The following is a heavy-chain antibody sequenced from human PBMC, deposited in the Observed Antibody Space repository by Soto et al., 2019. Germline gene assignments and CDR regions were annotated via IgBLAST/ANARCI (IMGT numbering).Heavy chain of an antibody. CDR1: GGSISSGGYY. CDR3: ARNHHRGYYYDQNWSDP. J-gene: IGHJ5*02. Sequence: SETLSLTCTVSGGSISSGGYYWSWIRQHPGKGLEWIGYIYYSGSTYYNPSLKSRVTISVDTSKNQFSLKLSSVTAADTAMYYCARNHHRGYYYDQNWSDPWGQGTLVTGYS. V-gene: IGHV4-31*03. CDR2: IYYSGST. D-gene: IGHD3-22*01.